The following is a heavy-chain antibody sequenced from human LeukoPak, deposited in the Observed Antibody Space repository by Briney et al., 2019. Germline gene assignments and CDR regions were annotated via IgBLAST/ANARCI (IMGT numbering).Heavy chain of an antibody. Sequence: SQTLSLTCTVSGGSISSGDYYWSRIRHHPGKGLEWIGYIYYSGSTYYNPSLKSRVTISLDTSKNQFSLKLSSVTAADTAIYYCARAREYSYPPFDYWGQGALVTVSS. CDR1: GGSISSGDYY. CDR3: ARAREYSYPPFDY. D-gene: IGHD5-18*01. CDR2: IYYSGST. V-gene: IGHV4-31*03. J-gene: IGHJ4*02.